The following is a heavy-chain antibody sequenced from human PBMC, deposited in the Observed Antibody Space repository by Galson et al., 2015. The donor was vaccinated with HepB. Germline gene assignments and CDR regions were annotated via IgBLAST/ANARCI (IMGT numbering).Heavy chain of an antibody. CDR3: ARVHTAQPERHFFDS. CDR1: GYTFTAYY. CDR2: VNPDTGDT. Sequence: SVKVSCKASGYTFTAYYIHWVRQAPGQGLEWMGWVNPDTGDTNFAQKFQGRVTLTRDTSISTAYMELTRLKSDDTALYYCARVHTAQPERHFFDSWGQGSLVTVSS. J-gene: IGHJ4*02. V-gene: IGHV1-2*02. D-gene: IGHD1-1*01.